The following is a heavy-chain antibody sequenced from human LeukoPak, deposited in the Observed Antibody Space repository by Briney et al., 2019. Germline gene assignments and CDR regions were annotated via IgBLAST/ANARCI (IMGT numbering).Heavy chain of an antibody. J-gene: IGHJ5*02. CDR3: ARDSWYNWNWFDP. CDR2: INTNTGNP. Sequence: ASVKVSCKASGYTFTGYYMHWVRQAPGQGLEWMGWINTNTGNPTYAQGFTGRFVFSLDTSVSTAYLQISSLKAEDTAVYYCARDSWYNWNWFDPWGQGTLVTVSS. CDR1: GYTFTGYY. D-gene: IGHD1-20*01. V-gene: IGHV7-4-1*02.